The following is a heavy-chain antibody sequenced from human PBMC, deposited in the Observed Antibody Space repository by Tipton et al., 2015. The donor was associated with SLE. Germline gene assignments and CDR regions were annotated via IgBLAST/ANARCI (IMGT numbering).Heavy chain of an antibody. Sequence: SLRLSCAASGFTFSNYGMHWVRQAPGKGLEWVAVISYDGSNKYYADSVKGRFTISRDNSRNTLYLQMNSLRAEDTAVYYCAKGSGYSRSHGDYYMDVWGKGTTVTVSS. CDR2: ISYDGSNK. J-gene: IGHJ6*03. D-gene: IGHD6-13*01. V-gene: IGHV3-30*18. CDR1: GFTFSNYG. CDR3: AKGSGYSRSHGDYYMDV.